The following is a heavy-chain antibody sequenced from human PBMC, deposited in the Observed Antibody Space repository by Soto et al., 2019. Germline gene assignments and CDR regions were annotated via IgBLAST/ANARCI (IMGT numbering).Heavy chain of an antibody. D-gene: IGHD6-13*01. J-gene: IGHJ3*02. CDR1: GFTFSSYS. CDR2: ISSSSSYI. CDR3: ARAKLIAAAGTNDAFDI. Sequence: EVQLVESGGGLVKPGGSLRLSSAASGFTFSSYSMNWVRQAPGKGLEWVSSISSSSSYIYYADSVKGRFTISRDNAKNSLYLQMNSLRAEDTAVYYCARAKLIAAAGTNDAFDIWGQGTMVTVSS. V-gene: IGHV3-21*01.